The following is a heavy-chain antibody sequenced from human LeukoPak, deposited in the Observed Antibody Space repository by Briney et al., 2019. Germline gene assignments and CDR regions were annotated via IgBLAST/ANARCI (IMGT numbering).Heavy chain of an antibody. CDR3: ARGTVAGTPVYYMDV. Sequence: SVKVSCKASGGTFSSYAISWVRQAPGQGLEWMGGIIPIFGTANYAQKFQGRVTITADESTSTAYMELSSLRSEDTAVYYCARGTVAGTPVYYMDVWGKGTTVTVSS. V-gene: IGHV1-69*13. CDR1: GGTFSSYA. J-gene: IGHJ6*03. D-gene: IGHD6-19*01. CDR2: IIPIFGTA.